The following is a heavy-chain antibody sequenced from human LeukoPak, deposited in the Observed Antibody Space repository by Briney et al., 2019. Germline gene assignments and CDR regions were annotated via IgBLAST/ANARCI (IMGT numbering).Heavy chain of an antibody. V-gene: IGHV4-4*09. D-gene: IGHD3-22*01. CDR3: ARGVVYYYDSSGYYNDYYYYYMDV. Sequence: PSENLSLTCTVSGGSISSYYWSWIRQPPGKGLEWIGYIYTSGSTNYNPSLKSRVTISVDTSKNQFSLKLSSVTAADTAVYYCARGVVYYYDSSGYYNDYYYYYMDVWGKGTTVTVSS. J-gene: IGHJ6*03. CDR2: IYTSGST. CDR1: GGSISSYY.